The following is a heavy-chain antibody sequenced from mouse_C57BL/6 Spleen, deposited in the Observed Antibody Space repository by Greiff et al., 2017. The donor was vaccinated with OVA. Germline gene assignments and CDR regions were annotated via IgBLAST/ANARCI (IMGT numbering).Heavy chain of an antibody. V-gene: IGHV1-82*01. J-gene: IGHJ3*01. D-gene: IGHD2-4*01. CDR1: GYAFSSSW. Sequence: QVQLKESGPELVKPGASVKISCKASGYAFSSSWMNWVKQRPGKGLEWIGRIYPGDGDTNYNGKFKGKATLTADKSSSTAYMQLSSLTSEDSAVDFCARFYYDYGGFAYWGQGTLVTVSA. CDR3: ARFYYDYGGFAY. CDR2: IYPGDGDT.